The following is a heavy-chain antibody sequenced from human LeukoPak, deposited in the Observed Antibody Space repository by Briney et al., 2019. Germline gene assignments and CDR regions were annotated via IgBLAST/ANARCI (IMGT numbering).Heavy chain of an antibody. Sequence: SETLSLTCTVSGGSISSGSYYWSWIRQPAGKGLEWIGRIYTSGSTNYNPSLKSRVTISVDTSKNRFSLKLSSVTAADTAVYYCARARDSSAWYSFDYWGQGTLVTVSS. CDR3: ARARDSSAWYSFDY. CDR1: GGSISSGSYY. D-gene: IGHD6-19*01. V-gene: IGHV4-61*02. CDR2: IYTSGST. J-gene: IGHJ4*02.